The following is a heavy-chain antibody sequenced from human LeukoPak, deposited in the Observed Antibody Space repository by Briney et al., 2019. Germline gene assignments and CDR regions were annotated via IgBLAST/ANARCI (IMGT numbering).Heavy chain of an antibody. CDR2: INPNSGGA. CDR1: GYTFTGYY. D-gene: IGHD6-13*01. J-gene: IGHJ4*02. V-gene: IGHV1-2*02. Sequence: ASVKVSCRASGYTFTGYYMHWVRQAPGQGLEWMGWINPNSGGANYAQKFQGRVTMTRDTSISTAYMELSRLRSDDTAVYYCARVAIAAADTFDYWGQGTLVTVSS. CDR3: ARVAIAAADTFDY.